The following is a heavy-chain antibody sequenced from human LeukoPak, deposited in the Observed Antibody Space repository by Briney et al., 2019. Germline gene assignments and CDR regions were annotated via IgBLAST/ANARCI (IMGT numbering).Heavy chain of an antibody. CDR2: IYTSGTT. D-gene: IGHD1-26*01. J-gene: IGHJ4*02. V-gene: IGHV4-61*02. CDR1: GGSISSGSYY. Sequence: SETLSLTCTVSGGSISSGSYYWSWIRQPAGKGLEWIGRIYTSGTTNYNPSLKSRVTISVDTSKNQFSLKLNSVTAADTAVYHCARDNFSGSYHFDYWGQGTLVTVSS. CDR3: ARDNFSGSYHFDY.